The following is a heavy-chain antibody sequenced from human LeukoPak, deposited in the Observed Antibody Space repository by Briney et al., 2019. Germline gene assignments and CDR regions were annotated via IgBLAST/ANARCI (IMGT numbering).Heavy chain of an antibody. J-gene: IGHJ4*02. CDR1: GGSFSHYY. CDR2: INHSGST. Sequence: SETLSLTCAVYGGSFSHYYWSWIRQPPGKGLEWIGEINHSGSTNYNPSLKSRVTISVGTSKNQFSLKLSSVTAADTAVYYCARHGGARRGMIVVVIRENQIDCWGQGTLVTVSS. CDR3: ARHGGARRGMIVVVIRENQIDC. D-gene: IGHD3-22*01. V-gene: IGHV4-34*01.